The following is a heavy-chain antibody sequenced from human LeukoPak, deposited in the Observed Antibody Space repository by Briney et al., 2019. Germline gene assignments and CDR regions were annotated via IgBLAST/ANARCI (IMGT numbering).Heavy chain of an antibody. Sequence: ASVKVSCKPSGYSFTGYYMHLVRQAPGRGLEWMGCINPNSGGTNYAQKFQGRVTMTRDTSISTAYMELSRLRSDDTAEYYCATHCSSNSCYLFDPWGQGTLVTVSS. D-gene: IGHD2-2*01. CDR3: ATHCSSNSCYLFDP. CDR1: GYSFTGYY. J-gene: IGHJ5*02. V-gene: IGHV1-2*02. CDR2: INPNSGGT.